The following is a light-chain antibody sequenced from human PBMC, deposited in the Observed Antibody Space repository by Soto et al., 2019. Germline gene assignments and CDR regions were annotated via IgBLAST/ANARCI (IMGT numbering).Light chain of an antibody. CDR2: EAT. CDR3: CSYAGGSPVV. V-gene: IGLV2-23*01. Sequence: QSALTQPASVSGSPGQSITISCTGTSSDVGSDNLVSWYQQHPGKAPKLMIYEATKRPSGVSNRFSGSKSGNTASLTISGLQAEDEADYHCCSYAGGSPVVLGGGTKLTVL. CDR1: SSDVGSDNL. J-gene: IGLJ2*01.